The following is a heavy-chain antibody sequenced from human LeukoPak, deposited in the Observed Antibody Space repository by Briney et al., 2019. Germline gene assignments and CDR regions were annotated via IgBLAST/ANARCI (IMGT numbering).Heavy chain of an antibody. Sequence: PGGSLRLSCAASGFTFSSYSMYWVRQAPGKGLEWVSSISSSSSYIYYADSVKGRFTISRDNAKNSLYLQMNSLRAEDTAVYYCARDRGTAFGYWGQGTLVTVSS. CDR1: GFTFSSYS. CDR2: ISSSSSYI. J-gene: IGHJ4*02. V-gene: IGHV3-21*01. D-gene: IGHD3-10*01. CDR3: ARDRGTAFGY.